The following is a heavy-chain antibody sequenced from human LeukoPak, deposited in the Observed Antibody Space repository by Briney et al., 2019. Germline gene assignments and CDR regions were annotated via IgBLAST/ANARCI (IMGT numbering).Heavy chain of an antibody. J-gene: IGHJ3*02. Sequence: GESLKISCKGSGYSFTSYWIGWVRQMPGKGLEWMVIIYPGDSDTRYSPSFQGQVTISADKSISTAYLQWSSLKASDTAMYYCASSNLRFASPPTAFDIWGQGTMVTVSS. D-gene: IGHD3-3*01. CDR3: ASSNLRFASPPTAFDI. CDR1: GYSFTSYW. V-gene: IGHV5-51*01. CDR2: IYPGDSDT.